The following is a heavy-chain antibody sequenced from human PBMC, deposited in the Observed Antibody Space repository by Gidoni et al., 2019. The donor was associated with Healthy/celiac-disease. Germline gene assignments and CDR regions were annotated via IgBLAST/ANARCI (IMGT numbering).Heavy chain of an antibody. CDR2: IYPGDSDT. D-gene: IGHD3-9*01. CDR1: GYSFTSYW. V-gene: IGHV5-51*01. Sequence: EVQLVQSGAEVKKPGESMKIACKGAGYSFTSYWIGWVRQMPGKGLEWMGIIYPGDSDTRYSPSFQGQVTISADKSISTAYLQWSSLKASDTAMYYCARQPGCDILTGYCTLDYWGQGTLVTVSS. CDR3: ARQPGCDILTGYCTLDY. J-gene: IGHJ4*02.